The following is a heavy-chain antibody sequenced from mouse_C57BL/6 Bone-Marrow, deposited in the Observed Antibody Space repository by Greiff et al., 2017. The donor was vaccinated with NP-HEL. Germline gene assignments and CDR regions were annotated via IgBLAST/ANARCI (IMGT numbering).Heavy chain of an antibody. J-gene: IGHJ3*01. Sequence: QVQLKQSGAELVRPGASVKLSCKASGYTFTDYYINWVKQRPGQGLEWIARIYPGSGNTYYNEKFKGKATLTAEQSSSTAYMQLSSLTSEDSAVYFCAPNWVAYWGQGTLVTVSA. V-gene: IGHV1-76*01. CDR3: APNWVAY. CDR1: GYTFTDYY. CDR2: IYPGSGNT.